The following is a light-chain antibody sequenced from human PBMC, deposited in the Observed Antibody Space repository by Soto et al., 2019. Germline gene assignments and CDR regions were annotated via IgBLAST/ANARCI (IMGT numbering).Light chain of an antibody. CDR1: QGISSA. CDR2: DAS. V-gene: IGKV1-13*02. Sequence: IQITQAPSSLSSSVGDRITITSRASQGISSALAWYQQQPGKAPKLLIYDASSLESGVPSRFSGSGSGTDFTLTISSLQPEDFANYYCQQFNRYPLTFGGGTKVDIK. CDR3: QQFNRYPLT. J-gene: IGKJ4*01.